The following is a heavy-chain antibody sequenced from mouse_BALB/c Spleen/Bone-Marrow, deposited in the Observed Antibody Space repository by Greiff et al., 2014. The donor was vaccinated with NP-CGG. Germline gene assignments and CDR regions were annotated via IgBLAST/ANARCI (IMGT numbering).Heavy chain of an antibody. J-gene: IGHJ2*01. CDR2: INPSNGRT. V-gene: IGHV1S81*02. CDR3: AGPFDY. CDR1: GYTFTSYW. Sequence: QVQLQQSGAELVKPGASVKLSCKASGYTFTSYWMHWVKQRPGQGLEWIGEINPSNGRTNYNEKFKSKATLTVDKSSSTAYMQRSSLTSEDSAVYYCAGPFDYWGQGTTLTVSS.